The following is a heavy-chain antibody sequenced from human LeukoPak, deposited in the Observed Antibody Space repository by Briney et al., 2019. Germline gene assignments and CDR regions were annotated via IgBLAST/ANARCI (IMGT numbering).Heavy chain of an antibody. CDR3: ARGLQTDSSGYHPFDY. Sequence: GSSVKVSCKASGGTFSSYTISWVRPAPGQGLEWMGRIIPILGIANYAQKFQGRVTLTADKSTSTAYMELSSLRSEDTAVYYCARGLQTDSSGYHPFDYWGQGTLVTVSS. D-gene: IGHD3-22*01. J-gene: IGHJ4*02. CDR1: GGTFSSYT. V-gene: IGHV1-69*02. CDR2: IIPILGIA.